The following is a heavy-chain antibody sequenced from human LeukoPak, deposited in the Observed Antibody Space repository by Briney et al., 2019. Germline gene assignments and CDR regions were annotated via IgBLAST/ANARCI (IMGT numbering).Heavy chain of an antibody. D-gene: IGHD4-17*01. CDR3: AKDIDPYGDRGYFDY. CDR1: GFTFDDYA. J-gene: IGHJ4*02. Sequence: PGRSLRLSCAASGFTFDDYAMHWVRQAPGKGLEWVSGISWNSGSIGYADSVKGRFTISRDNAKNSLYLQMNSLRAEDTALYYCAKDIDPYGDRGYFDYWGQGTLVTVSS. CDR2: ISWNSGSI. V-gene: IGHV3-9*01.